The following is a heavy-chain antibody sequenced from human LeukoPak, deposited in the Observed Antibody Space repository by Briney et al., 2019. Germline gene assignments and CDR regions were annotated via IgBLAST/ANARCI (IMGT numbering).Heavy chain of an antibody. V-gene: IGHV4-4*07. CDR2: IYTSGST. CDR3: ARDQPHWYFDL. CDR1: GGSISSYY. Sequence: SETLLTCTVSGGSISSYYWSWIRQPAGKGLEWIGRIYTSGSTNYNPSLKSRVTMPVDTSKNQFSLKLSSVTAADTAVYYCARDQPHWYFDLWGRGTLVTVSS. J-gene: IGHJ2*01.